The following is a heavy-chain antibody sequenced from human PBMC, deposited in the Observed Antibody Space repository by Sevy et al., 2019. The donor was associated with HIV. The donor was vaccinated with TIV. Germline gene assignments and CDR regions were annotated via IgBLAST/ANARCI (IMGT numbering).Heavy chain of an antibody. V-gene: IGHV2-5*02. J-gene: IGHJ4*02. CDR3: AHRRSKGITITEFDY. D-gene: IGHD3-9*01. CDR1: GFSFSTSGVG. Sequence: SGPTLVNPTQTLTLTRTFSGFSFSTSGVGVGWIRQPPGKALEWLALIYWDDDKRYSPSLKSRLTITKDTSKDQVVLTMANMDPVDTGTYYCAHRRSKGITITEFDYWGQGTLVTVSS. CDR2: IYWDDDK.